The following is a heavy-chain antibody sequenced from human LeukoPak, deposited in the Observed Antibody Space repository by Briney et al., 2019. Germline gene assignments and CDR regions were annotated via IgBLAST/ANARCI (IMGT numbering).Heavy chain of an antibody. J-gene: IGHJ4*02. CDR3: ARVLYYYDSSGYHGYFDY. CDR2: ISAYNGNT. CDR1: GGTFSSYA. D-gene: IGHD3-22*01. V-gene: IGHV1-18*01. Sequence: ASVKVSCKASGGTFSSYAISWVRQAPGQGLEWMGWISAYNGNTNYAQKLQGRVTMTTDTSTSTAYMELRSLRSDDTAVYYCARVLYYYDSSGYHGYFDYWGQGTLVTVSS.